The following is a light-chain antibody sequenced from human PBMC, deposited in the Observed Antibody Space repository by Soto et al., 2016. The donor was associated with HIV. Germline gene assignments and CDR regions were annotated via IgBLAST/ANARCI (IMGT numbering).Light chain of an antibody. CDR2: QDT. V-gene: IGLV3-1*01. CDR1: KLGDKY. CDR3: QAWDSSTTLXV. Sequence: SYELTQPPSVSVSPGQTASITCSGDKLGDKYASWYQQKPGQSPVLVIYQDTKRSSGIPERFSGSNSGDTATLTISGTQAIDEADYYCQAWDSSTTLXVFGTGTKVTVL. J-gene: IGLJ1*01.